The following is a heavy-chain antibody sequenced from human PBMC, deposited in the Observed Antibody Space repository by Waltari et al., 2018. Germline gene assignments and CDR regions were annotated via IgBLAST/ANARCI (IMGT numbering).Heavy chain of an antibody. J-gene: IGHJ4*02. CDR2: IYHSGST. D-gene: IGHD6-13*01. V-gene: IGHV4-38-2*01. Sequence: QVQLQESGPGLVKPSETLSLTCAVSGYSISSGSYWGWIRQPPGKGLEWIGSIYHSGSTYYNPSLKSRVTISVDTSKNQFSLKLSSVTAADTAVYYCARLFIAAAGTRGYYFDYWGQGTLVTVSS. CDR3: ARLFIAAAGTRGYYFDY. CDR1: GYSISSGSY.